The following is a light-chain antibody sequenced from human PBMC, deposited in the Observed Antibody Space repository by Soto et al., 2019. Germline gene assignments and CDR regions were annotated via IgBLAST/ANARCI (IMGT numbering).Light chain of an antibody. CDR2: DVF. Sequence: QSALTQDASVSGSPGQSITISCTGTSSEVGGYNYVSWYHQHPGRAPKLIIYDVFTRPSGISHRFSGSKSGNTASLTISALQAEDEADYYCTSCTSTSTYVFGSETKLTVL. V-gene: IGLV2-14*01. CDR3: TSCTSTSTYV. J-gene: IGLJ1*01. CDR1: SSEVGGYNY.